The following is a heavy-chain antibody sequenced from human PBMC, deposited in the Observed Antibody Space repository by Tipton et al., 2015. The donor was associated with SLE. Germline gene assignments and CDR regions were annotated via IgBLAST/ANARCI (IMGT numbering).Heavy chain of an antibody. D-gene: IGHD6-19*01. CDR1: GFTFSDYY. J-gene: IGHJ2*01. CDR2: INHSGGT. CDR3: ARRVAVAVYWYFDL. Sequence: LRLSCAASGFTFSDYYMSWIRQPPGKGLEWIGEINHSGGTNYNPSLKSRVTISVDTSKNQFSLKLSSVTAADTAVYYCARRVAVAVYWYFDLWGRGTLVTVSS. V-gene: IGHV4-34*01.